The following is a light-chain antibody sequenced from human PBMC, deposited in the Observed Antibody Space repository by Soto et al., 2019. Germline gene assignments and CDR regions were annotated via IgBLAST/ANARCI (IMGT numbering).Light chain of an antibody. Sequence: EIVLTQSPGTLSLSPGERATLSCRASQSVTSNYLAWYQQKPGQAPRLLIYDASSRATGIPDRFSGSGSGTDFPLAISRLEPEDFAVYYCQQYGSSPYTFGQGTKLEIK. V-gene: IGKV3-20*01. J-gene: IGKJ2*01. CDR1: QSVTSNY. CDR3: QQYGSSPYT. CDR2: DAS.